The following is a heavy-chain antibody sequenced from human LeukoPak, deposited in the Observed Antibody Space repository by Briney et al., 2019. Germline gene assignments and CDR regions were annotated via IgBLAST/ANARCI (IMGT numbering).Heavy chain of an antibody. CDR1: GFTFSSYG. V-gene: IGHV3-30*02. J-gene: IGHJ3*02. CDR2: IRYGGSNK. CDR3: AKDSPVLLWFGQGQNAFDI. D-gene: IGHD3-10*01. Sequence: GGSLRLSCAASGFTFSSYGMHWVRQAPGKGVEWVAFIRYGGSNKYYADSVKGRFTISRDNSKNTVYVKINSLRAEDTGVYYCAKDSPVLLWFGQGQNAFDIWGQGTMVTVSS.